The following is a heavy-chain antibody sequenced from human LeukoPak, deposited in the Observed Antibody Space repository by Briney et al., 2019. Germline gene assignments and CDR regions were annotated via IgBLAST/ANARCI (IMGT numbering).Heavy chain of an antibody. D-gene: IGHD3-3*01. CDR2: ISGSGGST. Sequence: GGPLRLSCAASGFTFSSYAMSWVRQAPGKGLEWVSAISGSGGSTYYADSVKGRFTISRDNSKNTLYLQMNSLRAEDTAVYYCAKVDDFWSGGYWAQGTLVTVSS. CDR1: GFTFSSYA. V-gene: IGHV3-23*01. J-gene: IGHJ4*02. CDR3: AKVDDFWSGGY.